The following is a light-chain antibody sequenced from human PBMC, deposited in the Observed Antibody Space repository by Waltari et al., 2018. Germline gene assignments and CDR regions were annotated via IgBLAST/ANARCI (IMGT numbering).Light chain of an antibody. CDR2: EAS. CDR3: QQYNGHST. J-gene: IGKJ1*01. CDR1: QSVGTG. V-gene: IGKV1-5*03. Sequence: DIQMTQSPSTLSASVGDRVTITCRASQSVGTGLAWYQQKPGKAPNLLILEASNLQRGVPSRVSSSGSGAEFTLTISSLQADDVATYYCQQYNGHSTFGQGTKVEI.